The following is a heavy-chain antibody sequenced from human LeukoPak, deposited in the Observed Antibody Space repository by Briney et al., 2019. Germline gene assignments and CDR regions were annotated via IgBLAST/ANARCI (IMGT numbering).Heavy chain of an antibody. J-gene: IGHJ4*02. V-gene: IGHV4-34*01. D-gene: IGHD1-26*01. CDR2: INHSGST. Sequence: SQTLSLTCAVYGGSFSGYYWNRIRQPPGKGLEWIGEINHSGSTNYNPSLKSRVTISVDMSKNQFSLKLSSVTAADTAVYFCARMMSGSYSYFDYWGQGTLVTVSS. CDR3: ARMMSGSYSYFDY. CDR1: GGSFSGYY.